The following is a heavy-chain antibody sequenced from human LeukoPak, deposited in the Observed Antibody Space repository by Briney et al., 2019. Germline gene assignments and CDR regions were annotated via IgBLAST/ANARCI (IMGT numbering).Heavy chain of an antibody. V-gene: IGHV3-48*03. Sequence: PGGSLRLSCAASGLTFRSYEMNWVRHAPGEGLEWVSYISSGGSTIYYADSVKGRFTISRDNAKNSLYLQMNSLRAEDTAVYYCARDRRYSYGLGGDYWGQGTLVTVSS. CDR1: GLTFRSYE. J-gene: IGHJ4*02. D-gene: IGHD5-18*01. CDR3: ARDRRYSYGLGGDY. CDR2: ISSGGSTI.